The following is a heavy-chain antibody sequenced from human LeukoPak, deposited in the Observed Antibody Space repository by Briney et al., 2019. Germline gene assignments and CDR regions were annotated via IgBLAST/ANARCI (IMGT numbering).Heavy chain of an antibody. D-gene: IGHD6-19*01. CDR2: INHSGST. CDR3: ARSSSGWLFDY. Sequence: SETLSLTCAVYGGSFSGYYWSWIRQPPGKGLEWIGEINHSGSTNYNPSLKSRVTISGDTSKNQFSLKLSSVTAADTAVYYCARSSSGWLFDYWGQGTLVTVSS. J-gene: IGHJ4*02. CDR1: GGSFSGYY. V-gene: IGHV4-34*01.